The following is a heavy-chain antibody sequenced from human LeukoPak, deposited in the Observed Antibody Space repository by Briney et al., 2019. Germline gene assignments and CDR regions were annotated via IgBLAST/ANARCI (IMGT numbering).Heavy chain of an antibody. CDR2: IYYSGST. J-gene: IGHJ3*02. CDR3: ARDLETLYYYDSSGYYRHDAFDI. CDR1: GGSISSYY. Sequence: SETLSLTCTVSGGSISSYYWTWIRQPPGKGLEWIGYIYYSGSTNYNPSLKSRVTISVDTSKNQFSLKLSSVTAADTAVYYCARDLETLYYYDSSGYYRHDAFDIWGQGTMVTVSS. D-gene: IGHD3-22*01. V-gene: IGHV4-59*12.